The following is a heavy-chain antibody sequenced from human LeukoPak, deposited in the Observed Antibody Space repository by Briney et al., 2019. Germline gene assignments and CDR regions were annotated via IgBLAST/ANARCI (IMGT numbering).Heavy chain of an antibody. CDR3: ARGAGAARPTYYYYYMDV. J-gene: IGHJ6*03. D-gene: IGHD6-6*01. V-gene: IGHV4-34*01. Sequence: SETLSLTCAVYGGSFSGYYWSWIRQPPGKGLEWIGEINHSGSTNYNPSLKSRVTISVDTSKNQFSLKLSSVTAADTAVYYCARGAGAARPTYYYYYMDVWGKGTTVTVSS. CDR1: GGSFSGYY. CDR2: INHSGST.